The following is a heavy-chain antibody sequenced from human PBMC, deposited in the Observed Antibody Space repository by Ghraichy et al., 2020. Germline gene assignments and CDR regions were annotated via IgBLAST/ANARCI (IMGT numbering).Heavy chain of an antibody. J-gene: IGHJ4*02. CDR3: ARDPNSSGWPGFDY. CDR1: GFTFSSYS. Sequence: GGSLRLSCAASGFTFSSYSMNWVRQAPGKGLEWVSSIRSSSSYRYYADSVKGRFTISRDNAKNSLYLQMNSLRAEDTAVYYCARDPNSSGWPGFDYWGQGTLVTVSS. V-gene: IGHV3-21*01. CDR2: IRSSSSYR. D-gene: IGHD6-19*01.